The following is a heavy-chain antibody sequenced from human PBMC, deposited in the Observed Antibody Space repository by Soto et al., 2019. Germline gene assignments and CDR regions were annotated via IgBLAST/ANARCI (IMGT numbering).Heavy chain of an antibody. V-gene: IGHV4-34*01. CDR3: VRSCDY. Sequence: SETLSLTCAVYGGSFSGYYWTWIRQPPGTGLEWIGEINHSGSTNYNPSLKSRFTISRDNAKNTLSLEMNSLRAEDTAVYYCVRSCDYWGQGTLVTVSS. CDR2: INHSGST. CDR1: GGSFSGYY. J-gene: IGHJ4*02.